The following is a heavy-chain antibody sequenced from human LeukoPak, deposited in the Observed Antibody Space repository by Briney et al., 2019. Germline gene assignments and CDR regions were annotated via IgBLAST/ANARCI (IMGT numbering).Heavy chain of an antibody. CDR3: ARNRSEPLGNGGSFDS. J-gene: IGHJ4*02. V-gene: IGHV4-38-2*01. CDR1: GYSISSGDY. Sequence: SETLSLTCAVSGYSISSGDYWDWIRLPPGKGLEWIGSIYHSGSTYYNPSLKSRVTISVDTSKRQFSLTLSSVTAADTAVYYCARNRSEPLGNGGSFDSWGQGTLVTVSS. D-gene: IGHD3-16*01. CDR2: IYHSGST.